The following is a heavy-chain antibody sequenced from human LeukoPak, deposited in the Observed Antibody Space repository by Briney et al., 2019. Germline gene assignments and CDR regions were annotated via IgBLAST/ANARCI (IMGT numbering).Heavy chain of an antibody. J-gene: IGHJ4*02. CDR1: GGTFSSYA. Sequence: ASVKVSCKASGGTFSSYAISWVRQAPGQGLEWMGIINPSGGSTSYAQKFQGRVTMTRDTSTSTVYMELSSLRSEDTAVYYCARDQMGRSGSSAYWGQGTLVTVSS. V-gene: IGHV1-46*01. CDR2: INPSGGST. D-gene: IGHD3-10*01. CDR3: ARDQMGRSGSSAY.